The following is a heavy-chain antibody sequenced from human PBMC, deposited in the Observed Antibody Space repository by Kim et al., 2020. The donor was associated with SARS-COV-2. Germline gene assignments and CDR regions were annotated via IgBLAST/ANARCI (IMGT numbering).Heavy chain of an antibody. V-gene: IGHV4-34*01. CDR2: INHSGST. D-gene: IGHD3-3*01. CDR1: GGSFSGYY. Sequence: SETLSLTCAVYGGSFSGYYWSWIRQPPGKGLEWIGEINHSGSTNYNPSLESRVTISVDTSKNQFSLKLSSVTAADTAVYYCARENITIFGVVIIVNAFD. J-gene: IGHJ3*02. CDR3: ARENITIFGVVIIVNAFD.